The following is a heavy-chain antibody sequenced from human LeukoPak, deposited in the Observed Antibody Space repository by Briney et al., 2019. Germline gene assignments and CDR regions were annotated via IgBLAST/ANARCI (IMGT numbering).Heavy chain of an antibody. CDR3: AKDSCSSTSCFYNY. J-gene: IGHJ4*02. V-gene: IGHV3-23*01. D-gene: IGHD2-2*01. CDR2: ISGSGGST. CDR1: GFTFSSYA. Sequence: GGSLRLSCAASGFTFSSYAMSWVRQAPGKGLEWVSAISGSGGSTYYADSAKGRFTISRDNSKNTLYLQMNSLRAEDTAVYYCAKDSCSSTSCFYNYWGQGTLVTVSS.